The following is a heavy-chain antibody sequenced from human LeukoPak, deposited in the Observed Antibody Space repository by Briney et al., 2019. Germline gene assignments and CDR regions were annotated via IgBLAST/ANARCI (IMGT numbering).Heavy chain of an antibody. CDR1: AGSISNYY. J-gene: IGHJ5*02. Sequence: SETLSLICTVSAGSISNYYWSWIRQPPGKGLEWMGYIYYSGSTNSNPSLKSRVTISVDTPKNQFSLKLSSVTAADTAVYYCARGKGSGSYYNDWFDPWGQGTLVTVSS. CDR2: IYYSGST. CDR3: ARGKGSGSYYNDWFDP. V-gene: IGHV4-59*01. D-gene: IGHD3-10*01.